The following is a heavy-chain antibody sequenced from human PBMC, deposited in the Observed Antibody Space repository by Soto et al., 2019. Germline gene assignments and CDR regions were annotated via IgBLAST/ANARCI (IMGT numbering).Heavy chain of an antibody. CDR1: GGTFSSYA. D-gene: IGHD3-9*01. CDR3: ARDYDATIFWGGRYYYYCMDV. CDR2: IIPIFGTA. V-gene: IGHV1-69*13. J-gene: IGHJ6*02. Sequence: GASVKVSCKASGGTFSSYAISWVRQAPGQGLEWMGGIIPIFGTANYAQKFQGRVTITADESTSTAYMELSSLRSEDTAVYYCARDYDATIFWGGRYYYYCMDVWGQGTTVTVSS.